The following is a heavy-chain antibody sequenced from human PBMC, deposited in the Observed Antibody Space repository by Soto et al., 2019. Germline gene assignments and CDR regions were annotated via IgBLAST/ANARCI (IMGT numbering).Heavy chain of an antibody. V-gene: IGHV3-30-3*01. CDR2: ISYDGSNK. D-gene: IGHD6-19*01. J-gene: IGHJ4*02. Sequence: PGGSLRLSCAVSGFNFSSYAMHWVRQAPGKGLEWVAVISYDGSNKYYADSVKGRFTISRDNSKNTLYLQMNSLRAEDTAVYYCARDLYSSGWSFYFFDYWGQGTLVTVSS. CDR1: GFNFSSYA. CDR3: ARDLYSSGWSFYFFDY.